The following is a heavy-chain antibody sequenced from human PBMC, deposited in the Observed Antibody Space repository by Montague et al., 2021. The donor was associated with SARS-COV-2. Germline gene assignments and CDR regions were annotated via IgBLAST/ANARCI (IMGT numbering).Heavy chain of an antibody. J-gene: IGHJ4*02. CDR2: ISDSGST. CDR1: GAPISSLY. CDR3: ARNYSATLSAVY. V-gene: IGHV4-59*08. Sequence: SETLSLTCTVSGAPISSLYWSCFRQPPGKGLEWIGYISDSGSTNYNPSLTSRVTMSVDTSKNQFSLKVKSVTAADTAVYYCARNYSATLSAVYWGQGTLVTVS. D-gene: IGHD2-15*01.